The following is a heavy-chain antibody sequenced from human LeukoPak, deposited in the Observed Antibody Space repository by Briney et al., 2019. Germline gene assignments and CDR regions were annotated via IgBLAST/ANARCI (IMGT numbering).Heavy chain of an antibody. CDR1: GGSFSGYY. CDR3: ASLRPRYYNYYDRTSNGS. V-gene: IGHV4-34*01. J-gene: IGHJ4*02. Sequence: KASETLSLTCAVYGGSFSGYYWSWIRQPPGKGLEWIGEINHSGSTNYNPSLKSRVTMSIDTSKNQFSLKLSSVTAADTAVYYCASLRPRYYNYYDRTSNGSWGQGTLVTVSS. D-gene: IGHD3-22*01. CDR2: INHSGST.